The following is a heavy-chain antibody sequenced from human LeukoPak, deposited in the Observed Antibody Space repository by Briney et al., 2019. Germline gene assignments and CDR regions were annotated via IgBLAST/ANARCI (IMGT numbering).Heavy chain of an antibody. D-gene: IGHD1-26*01. J-gene: IGHJ6*02. Sequence: PGRSLRLSCAASGFIFTTYAVHWVRQAPGKGLEWVSYISSGGTTIYYADSVKGRFTMSRDDARNSLYLQMNSLRSEDTAVYYCNSGSYRYHGVDVWGQGTTVTVSS. CDR3: NSGSYRYHGVDV. V-gene: IGHV3-48*03. CDR1: GFIFTTYA. CDR2: ISSGGTTI.